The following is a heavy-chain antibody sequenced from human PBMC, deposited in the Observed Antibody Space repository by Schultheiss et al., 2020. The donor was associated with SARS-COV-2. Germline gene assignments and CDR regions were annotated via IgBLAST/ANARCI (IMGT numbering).Heavy chain of an antibody. CDR2: MNPNSGNT. CDR1: GYTFTSYG. V-gene: IGHV1-18*01. CDR3: ARAHGDYYYYYMDV. Sequence: ASVKVSCKASGYTFTSYGISWVRQAPGQGLEWMGWMNPNSGNTGYAQKFQGRVTMTTDTSTSTAYMELRSLRSDDTAVYYCARAHGDYYYYYMDVWGKGTTVTVSS. J-gene: IGHJ6*03. D-gene: IGHD4-17*01.